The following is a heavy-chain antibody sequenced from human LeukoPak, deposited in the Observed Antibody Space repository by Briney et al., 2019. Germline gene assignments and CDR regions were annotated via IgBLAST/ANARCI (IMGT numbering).Heavy chain of an antibody. Sequence: GGSLRLSCAASGFTFSSYAMSWVRQAPGKGLEWVSAISGSGGSTYYADSVKGRFTISRDNSKNTLYLQMNSLRAEDTAVYYCAKSAGGGYSGYVKTIDYWGQGSLVTVSS. CDR3: AKSAGGGYSGYVKTIDY. V-gene: IGHV3-23*01. CDR1: GFTFSSYA. CDR2: ISGSGGST. J-gene: IGHJ4*02. D-gene: IGHD5-12*01.